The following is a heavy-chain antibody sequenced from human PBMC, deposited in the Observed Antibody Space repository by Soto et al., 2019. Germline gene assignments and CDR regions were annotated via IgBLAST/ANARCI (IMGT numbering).Heavy chain of an antibody. J-gene: IGHJ4*02. CDR2: IYYSGST. D-gene: IGHD3-16*02. V-gene: IGHV4-59*08. CDR1: GGSISSYY. CDR3: ARPYRSSFDY. Sequence: SETLSLTCTVSGGSISSYYWSWIRQPPGKGLEWIGYIYYSGSTNYNPSLKSRVTISVDTSKNQFSLKLRAVTAADTAGYYCARPYRSSFDYWGQGTLVTVSS.